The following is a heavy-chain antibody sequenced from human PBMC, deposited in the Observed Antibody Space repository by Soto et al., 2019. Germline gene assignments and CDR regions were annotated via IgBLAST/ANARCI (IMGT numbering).Heavy chain of an antibody. D-gene: IGHD6-13*01. CDR2: ISAFNGNT. CDR1: GYTFTNYG. V-gene: IGHV1-18*01. CDR3: ARVEDNSSWFDWYFDL. Sequence: QVQLVQSGAEVKKPGASVKVSCKASGYTFTNYGISWMRQAPGQGLEWMGWISAFNGNTNYAQKLQGRVTMTTDTSTSTAYMELRSLRSDDTAVYYCARVEDNSSWFDWYFDLWGRGTLVTVSS. J-gene: IGHJ2*01.